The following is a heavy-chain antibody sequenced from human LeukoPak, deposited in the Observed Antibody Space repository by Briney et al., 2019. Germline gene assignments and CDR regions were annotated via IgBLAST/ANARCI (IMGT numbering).Heavy chain of an antibody. CDR3: ARAVEMALFDP. CDR1: GYTFTSYY. V-gene: IGHV1-46*01. Sequence: ASVKVSCKASGYTFTSYYMHWVRQAPGQGLEWMGIINPSGGSTSYAQKFQGRVTMTRDMSTSTVYMELSSLRSEDTAVYYCARAVEMALFDPWGQGTLVTVSS. J-gene: IGHJ5*02. D-gene: IGHD5-24*01. CDR2: INPSGGST.